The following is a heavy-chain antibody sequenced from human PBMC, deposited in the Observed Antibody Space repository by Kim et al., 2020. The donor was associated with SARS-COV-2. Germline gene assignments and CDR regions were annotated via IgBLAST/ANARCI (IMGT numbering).Heavy chain of an antibody. CDR3: ARMQRSNWFDP. CDR1: GGSIRNGDYY. Sequence: SETLSLTCTVSGGSIRNGDYYWNWIRQSPGKGLEWIGYIYYSGSTTYNPSLKSRISISVDTSKNQFSLSLNSVTAADTAVYYCARMQRSNWFDPWGQGTL. V-gene: IGHV4-30-4*01. CDR2: IYYSGST. D-gene: IGHD6-25*01. J-gene: IGHJ5*02.